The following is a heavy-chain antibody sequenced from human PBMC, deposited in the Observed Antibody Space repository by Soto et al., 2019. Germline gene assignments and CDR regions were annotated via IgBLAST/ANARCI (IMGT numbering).Heavy chain of an antibody. J-gene: IGHJ4*02. V-gene: IGHV3-73*01. CDR1: GFTFSGSA. CDR2: IRSKANSYAT. D-gene: IGHD3-9*01. CDR3: TRQGGGYFDWLLGPD. Sequence: GGSLRLSCAASGFTFSGSAMHWVRQASGKGLEWVGRIRSKANSYATAYAASVKGRFTISRDDSKNTAYLQMNSLKTEDTAVYYCTRQGGGYFDWLLGPDWGQGTLVTVSS.